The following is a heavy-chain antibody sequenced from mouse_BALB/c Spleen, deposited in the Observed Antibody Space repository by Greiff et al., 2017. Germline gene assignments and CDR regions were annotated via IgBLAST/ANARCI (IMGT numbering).Heavy chain of an antibody. Sequence: EVQVVESGGGLVKPGGSLKLSCAASGFTFSSYAMSWVRQTPEKRLEWVASISSGGSTYYPDSVKGRFTISRDNARNILYLQMSSLRSEDTAMYYCARVTGAMDYWGQGTSVTVSS. CDR2: ISSGGST. CDR1: GFTFSSYA. V-gene: IGHV5-6-5*01. J-gene: IGHJ4*01. CDR3: ARVTGAMDY.